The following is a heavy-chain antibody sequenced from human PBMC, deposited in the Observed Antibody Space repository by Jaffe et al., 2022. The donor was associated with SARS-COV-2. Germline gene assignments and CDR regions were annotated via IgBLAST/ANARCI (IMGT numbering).Heavy chain of an antibody. Sequence: QVQLVESGGGVVQPGRSLRLSCAASGFTFSSYAMHWVRQAPGKGLEWVAVISYDGSNKYYADSVKGRFTISRDNSKNTLYLQMNSLRAEDTAVYYCASGSSSWAYFDYWGQGTLVTVSS. CDR2: ISYDGSNK. CDR1: GFTFSSYA. CDR3: ASGSSSWAYFDY. J-gene: IGHJ4*02. V-gene: IGHV3-30*04. D-gene: IGHD6-13*01.